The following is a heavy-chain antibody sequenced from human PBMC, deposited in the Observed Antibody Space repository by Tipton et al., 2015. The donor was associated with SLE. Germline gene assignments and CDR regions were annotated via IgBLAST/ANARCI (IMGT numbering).Heavy chain of an antibody. Sequence: TLSLTCTVSGGPLTGDYWSWIRQPPGKGLEWIGYVFYTGRTTYNPSLERRVTISIDKSKNQFSLNLSSVTAADTAIYYCARYPMLRGAVDYWGRGTHVTVSS. D-gene: IGHD3-10*01. CDR2: VFYTGRT. V-gene: IGHV4-59*08. CDR1: GGPLTGDY. CDR3: ARYPMLRGAVDY. J-gene: IGHJ4*02.